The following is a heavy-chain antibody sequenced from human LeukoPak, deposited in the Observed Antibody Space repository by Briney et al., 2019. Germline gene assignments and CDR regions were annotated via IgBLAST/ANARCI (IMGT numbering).Heavy chain of an antibody. V-gene: IGHV3-30*03. Sequence: PGRSLRLSCAASGFTFSSYGMHWVRQAPGKGLEWVAVISYDGSNKYYADSVKGRFTISRDNSKNTLYLQMNSLRAEDTAVYYCARDGGYGHNWFDPWGQGTLVSVSS. CDR3: ARDGGYGHNWFDP. J-gene: IGHJ5*02. CDR2: ISYDGSNK. CDR1: GFTFSSYG. D-gene: IGHD1-26*01.